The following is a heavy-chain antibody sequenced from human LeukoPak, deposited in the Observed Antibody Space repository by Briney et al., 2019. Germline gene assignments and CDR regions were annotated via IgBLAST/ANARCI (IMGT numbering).Heavy chain of an antibody. CDR1: GFTFSSYA. J-gene: IGHJ4*02. D-gene: IGHD3-22*01. V-gene: IGHV3-23*01. CDR3: ATQYDSSGYSTY. Sequence: GGSLRLSCAASGFTFSSYAMSWVRQAPGKGLEWVSAISGSGGSTYYADSVKGRFTISRDNSKNTLYLQMNSLRAEDTAVYYCATQYDSSGYSTYWGQGTLVTVSS. CDR2: ISGSGGST.